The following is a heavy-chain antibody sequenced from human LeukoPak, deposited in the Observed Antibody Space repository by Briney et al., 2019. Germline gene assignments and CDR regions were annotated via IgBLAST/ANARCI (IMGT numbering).Heavy chain of an antibody. V-gene: IGHV3-66*01. CDR2: IHIDGET. Sequence: GGSLRLSRVASEFTVSTNYMSWVRQAPGKGLQWVSIIHIDGETHYADSVKGRFTMSRDNSKNTVYLQMNSLRSEDTAVYYCARDGLDSSGPVAFDIWGQGTMVTVAS. J-gene: IGHJ3*02. CDR3: ARDGLDSSGPVAFDI. CDR1: EFTVSTNY. D-gene: IGHD3-22*01.